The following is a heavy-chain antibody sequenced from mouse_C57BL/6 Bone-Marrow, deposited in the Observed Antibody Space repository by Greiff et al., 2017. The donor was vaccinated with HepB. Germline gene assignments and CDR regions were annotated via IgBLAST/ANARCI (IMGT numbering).Heavy chain of an antibody. CDR2: ISSGGDYI. CDR1: GFTFSSYA. CDR3: TRDTYYGSRRYFDY. J-gene: IGHJ2*01. Sequence: EVQVVESGEGLVKPGGSLKLSCAASGFTFSSYAMSWVRQTPEKRLEWVAYISSGGDYIYYADTVKGRFTISRDNARNTLYLQMSSLKSEDTAMYYCTRDTYYGSRRYFDYWGQGTTLTVSS. V-gene: IGHV5-9-1*02. D-gene: IGHD1-1*01.